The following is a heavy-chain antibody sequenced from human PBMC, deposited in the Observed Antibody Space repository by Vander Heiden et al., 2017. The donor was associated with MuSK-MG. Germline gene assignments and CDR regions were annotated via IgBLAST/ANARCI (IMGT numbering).Heavy chain of an antibody. Sequence: QVQLVESGGAVVQPGTSLRLSCAASGFTFSSYGLHWVRQAPGKGLEWVAVIWDDGSNKYYTDSVKGRFTISRDNSKNTLYLQMNSLRAEDTAVYYCAKSQWLGAEYFQYWGQGTLVTVSS. CDR2: IWDDGSNK. CDR3: AKSQWLGAEYFQY. V-gene: IGHV3-33*06. J-gene: IGHJ1*01. CDR1: GFTFSSYG. D-gene: IGHD6-19*01.